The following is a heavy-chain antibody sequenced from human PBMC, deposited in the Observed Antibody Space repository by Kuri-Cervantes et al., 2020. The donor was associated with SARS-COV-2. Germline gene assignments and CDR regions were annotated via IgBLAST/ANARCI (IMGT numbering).Heavy chain of an antibody. D-gene: IGHD6-25*01. CDR1: GFTFSSYA. V-gene: IGHV3-49*03. J-gene: IGHJ6*02. CDR2: IRSNSHGGAA. Sequence: QTLSLTCAASGFTFSSYAMSWFRQAPGKGLEWVGFIRSNSHGGAAESAASVKGRFTISRDDSKSIAYLQMNSLKTEDTAVYYCTRLRGFGPLLHGLDVWGQGTTVTVSS. CDR3: TRLRGFGPLLHGLDV.